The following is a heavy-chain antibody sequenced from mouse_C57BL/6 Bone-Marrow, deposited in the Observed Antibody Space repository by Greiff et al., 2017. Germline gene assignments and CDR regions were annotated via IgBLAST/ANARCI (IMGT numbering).Heavy chain of an antibody. CDR1: GYTFTTYP. J-gene: IGHJ2*01. D-gene: IGHD2-1*01. Sequence: VKVVESGAELVKPGASVKMSCKASGYTFTTYPIEWIKQNHGKSLEWIGNFHPYNDDTKYNEKFKGKATLTVEKSSSTVYLELSRLTSDDSAVYYCARGGNYGGYYFDYWGQGTTLTVSS. CDR2: FHPYNDDT. CDR3: ARGGNYGGYYFDY. V-gene: IGHV1-47*01.